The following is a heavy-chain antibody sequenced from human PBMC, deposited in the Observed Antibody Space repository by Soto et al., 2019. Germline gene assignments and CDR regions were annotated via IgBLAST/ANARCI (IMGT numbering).Heavy chain of an antibody. CDR3: VRDYYDSSGYLAPLDY. J-gene: IGHJ4*02. CDR2: ISSSSSYI. D-gene: IGHD3-22*01. Sequence: GGSLRLSCAASGFTFSSYSMNWVRQAPGKGLEWVSSISSSSSYIYYADSVKGRFTISRDNAKNSLYLQMNSLRAEDTAVYYCVRDYYDSSGYLAPLDYWGQGTLVTVSS. CDR1: GFTFSSYS. V-gene: IGHV3-21*01.